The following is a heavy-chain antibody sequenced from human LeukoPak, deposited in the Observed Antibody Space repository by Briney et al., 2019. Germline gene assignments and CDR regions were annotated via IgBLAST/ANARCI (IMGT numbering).Heavy chain of an antibody. CDR2: INAGNGNT. V-gene: IGHV1-3*01. J-gene: IGHJ4*02. D-gene: IGHD5-24*01. Sequence: ASVKVSCKASGYTFTSYAMHWVRQAPGQRLEWMGWINAGNGNTKYSQKFQGRVTITRDTSASTAYMELSSLRSEDTAVYYCASARGLRDGYNFEDYWGQGTLVTVSS. CDR1: GYTFTSYA. CDR3: ASARGLRDGYNFEDY.